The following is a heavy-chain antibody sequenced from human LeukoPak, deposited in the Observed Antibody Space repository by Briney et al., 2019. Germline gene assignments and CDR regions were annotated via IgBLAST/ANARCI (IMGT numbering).Heavy chain of an antibody. J-gene: IGHJ5*02. CDR2: IYYSGST. CDR3: AREYITMIVVVIHNWFDP. Sequence: SETLSLTCTVSGGSISSRSYYWGWIRQPPGKGLEWIGSIYYSGSTYYNPSLKSRVTISVDTSKNQFSVKLSSVTAADTAVYYCAREYITMIVVVIHNWFDPWGQGTLVTVSS. CDR1: GGSISSRSYY. V-gene: IGHV4-39*02. D-gene: IGHD3-22*01.